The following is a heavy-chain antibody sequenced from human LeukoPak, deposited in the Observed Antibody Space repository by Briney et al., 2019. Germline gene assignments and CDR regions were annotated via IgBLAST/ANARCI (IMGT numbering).Heavy chain of an antibody. Sequence: PSETLSLTCTVSGGSISSSSYYWDWIRQPPGKGLEWIGSIYYSGSTYYNPSLKSRVTISVDTSKNQFSLKLSSVTAADTAVYYCARHSDYGDYEIDYWGQGTLVTVSS. CDR3: ARHSDYGDYEIDY. D-gene: IGHD4-17*01. CDR2: IYYSGST. CDR1: GGSISSSSYY. V-gene: IGHV4-39*01. J-gene: IGHJ4*02.